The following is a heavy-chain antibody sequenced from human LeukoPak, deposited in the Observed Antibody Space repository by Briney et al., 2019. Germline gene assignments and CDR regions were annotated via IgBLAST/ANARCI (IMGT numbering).Heavy chain of an antibody. CDR2: IKGDNGNT. J-gene: IGHJ5*02. CDR1: GYTFTSYV. Sequence: ASVKVSCKASGYTFTSYVISWVRQAPGQGLEWMGWIKGDNGNTNYAQNLQGRITMTADTSTSTAYMEVRSLRSDDTAVYYCARLDYYGSGRPGWFDPWGQGTLVTVSS. V-gene: IGHV1-18*01. CDR3: ARLDYYGSGRPGWFDP. D-gene: IGHD3-10*01.